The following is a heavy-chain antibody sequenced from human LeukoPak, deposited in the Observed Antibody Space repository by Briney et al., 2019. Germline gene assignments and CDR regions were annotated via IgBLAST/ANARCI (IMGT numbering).Heavy chain of an antibody. CDR3: WGSSYRGSASYYPLDC. Sequence: PGGSLRLSCAASGFTFTNYGMHWVRQAPGKGLEWVAVVWYDGSDKYYIDSVKGRFTISRDNSKNTLSLQMSGLRAEDTAVYYLWGSSYRGSASYYPLDCWGQGTLVTVSS. D-gene: IGHD3-10*01. CDR2: VWYDGSDK. V-gene: IGHV3-33*08. J-gene: IGHJ4*02. CDR1: GFTFTNYG.